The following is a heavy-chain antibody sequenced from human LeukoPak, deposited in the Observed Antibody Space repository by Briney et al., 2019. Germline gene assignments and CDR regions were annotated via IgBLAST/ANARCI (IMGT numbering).Heavy chain of an antibody. J-gene: IGHJ4*02. CDR3: ARDEEGGSYPLDH. V-gene: IGHV3-7*03. D-gene: IGHD1-26*01. CDR1: GFTFNRYW. CDR2: IKQDGSAK. Sequence: PGGSLRLSCAASGFTFNRYWMSWVRQAPGKELQWVANIKQDGSAKYYVDSVKGRFTISRDNAKNSLYLQMNSLRAEDTALYYCARDEEGGSYPLDHWGQGTLVTVSS.